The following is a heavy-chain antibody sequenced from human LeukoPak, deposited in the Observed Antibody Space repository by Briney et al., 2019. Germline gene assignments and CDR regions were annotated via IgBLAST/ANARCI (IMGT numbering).Heavy chain of an antibody. Sequence: ASVKVSCKVSGYSVSELSMHWVRQAPGKGLEWMGGFDSERGDTVYAQKFQGRVTMTEDTSTNTAYMDLSSLRSEDTAVYYCAIGNILVGATFRAFDIWGQGTMVAVSS. V-gene: IGHV1-24*01. D-gene: IGHD1-26*01. CDR2: FDSERGDT. J-gene: IGHJ3*02. CDR1: GYSVSELS. CDR3: AIGNILVGATFRAFDI.